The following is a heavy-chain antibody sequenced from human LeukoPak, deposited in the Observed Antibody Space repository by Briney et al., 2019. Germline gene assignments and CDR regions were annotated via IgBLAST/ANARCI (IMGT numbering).Heavy chain of an antibody. CDR1: GGSLSGYY. D-gene: IGHD5-18*01. CDR2: IYYSGNT. J-gene: IGHJ6*02. Sequence: PSETLSLTCTVSGGSLSGYYWSWIRQPPGKGLEWIGDIYYSGNTNYNPSLKSRVTLSVDTSTNQLFLKLSSVTAADTAVYYCARGWDTGYSYYGMDVRGPGTTVTVSS. V-gene: IGHV4-59*01. CDR3: ARGWDTGYSYYGMDV.